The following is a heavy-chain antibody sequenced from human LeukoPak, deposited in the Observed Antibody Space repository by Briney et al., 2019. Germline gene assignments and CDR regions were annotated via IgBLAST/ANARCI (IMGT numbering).Heavy chain of an antibody. J-gene: IGHJ3*02. D-gene: IGHD3-16*01. CDR1: GGSFISYD. CDR3: ARVGGAPLGAFDI. Sequence: SETLSLTCTVSGGSFISYDWSWIRQPPGKGLEWIGYIYYSGSTNYNPSLKSRVTISLDTSKNQFSLKLSSVIAADTAVYYCARVGGAPLGAFDIWGQGAMVTVSS. CDR2: IYYSGST. V-gene: IGHV4-59*01.